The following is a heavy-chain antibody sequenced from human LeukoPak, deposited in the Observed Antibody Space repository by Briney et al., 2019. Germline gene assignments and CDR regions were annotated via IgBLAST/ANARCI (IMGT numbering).Heavy chain of an antibody. CDR3: ARETRLHSGSYSNDAFDI. CDR2: VYYTGST. J-gene: IGHJ3*02. Sequence: SETLSLTCPVSGGSISNYYYWTWIRQPPGKGLEWIGYVYYTGSTNFNPSLKSRVTMSLDTSRNQFSLKLTSLTAADTAVYYCARETRLHSGSYSNDAFDIWGQGTMVTVSS. CDR1: GGSISNYY. D-gene: IGHD1-26*01. V-gene: IGHV4-59*01.